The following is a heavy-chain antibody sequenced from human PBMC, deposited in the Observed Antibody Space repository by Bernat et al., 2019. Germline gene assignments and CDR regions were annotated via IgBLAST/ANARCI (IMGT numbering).Heavy chain of an antibody. V-gene: IGHV1-18*01. Sequence: QVQLVQSGAEVKKPGASVKVSCKASGYTFTSYGISWVRQAPGQGLEWMGWISAYNGNTNYAQKLQGRVTMTTDTSTSTAYMELRSLRSDDTAVYYCASRLAYWGGDCHFAFDIWGQGTMVTVSS. CDR2: ISAYNGNT. CDR1: GYTFTSYG. CDR3: ASRLAYWGGDCHFAFDI. D-gene: IGHD2-21*02. J-gene: IGHJ3*02.